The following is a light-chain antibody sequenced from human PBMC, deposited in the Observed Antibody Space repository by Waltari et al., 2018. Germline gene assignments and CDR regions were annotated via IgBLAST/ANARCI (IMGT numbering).Light chain of an antibody. V-gene: IGKV1-17*03. J-gene: IGKJ1*01. Sequence: DIQMTQSPSSLSASVGDRVTITCRASQTISSYLAWYQQKPGKVPKLLIYAASSLESGVPSRFSGSGSGTEFTLIITNLQPEDFATYYCQQHNSHPRTFGQGTKVEIK. CDR2: AAS. CDR1: QTISSY. CDR3: QQHNSHPRT.